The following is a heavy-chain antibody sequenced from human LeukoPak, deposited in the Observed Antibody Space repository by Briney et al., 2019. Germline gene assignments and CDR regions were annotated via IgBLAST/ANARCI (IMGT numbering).Heavy chain of an antibody. CDR1: GFTFDDYA. V-gene: IGHV3-9*01. Sequence: GGSLRLSCAASGFTFDDYAMNWVRQAPGKGLEWVSGISWNSGSIGYADSVKGRFTISRDNAKNSLYLQMNSLRAEDTALYYCAKDRAGNLDYWGQGTLVTVSS. CDR3: AKDRAGNLDY. J-gene: IGHJ4*02. CDR2: ISWNSGSI. D-gene: IGHD4-23*01.